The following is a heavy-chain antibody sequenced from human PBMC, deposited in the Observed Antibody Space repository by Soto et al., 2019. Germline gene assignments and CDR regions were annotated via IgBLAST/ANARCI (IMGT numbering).Heavy chain of an antibody. CDR3: AKAVADRNAPLSYLDY. Sequence: GGSLRLSCAASGFTFSSYAMSWVRQAPGKGLEWVSAISGSGGSTYYADSVKGRFTISRDNSKNTLYLQMNSLRAEDTAVYYCAKAVADRNAPLSYLDYWGQGTLVTVS. CDR1: GFTFSSYA. V-gene: IGHV3-23*01. CDR2: ISGSGGST. J-gene: IGHJ4*02. D-gene: IGHD6-19*01.